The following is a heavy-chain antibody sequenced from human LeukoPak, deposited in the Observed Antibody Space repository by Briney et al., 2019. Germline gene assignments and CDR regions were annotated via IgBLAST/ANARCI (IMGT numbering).Heavy chain of an antibody. V-gene: IGHV5-51*01. CDR1: GYSFTNSW. Sequence: PGESLKISCKGSGYSFTNSWIGWVRQMPGKGLEWMGIIYPGDPDTRYSPSFQGQVTISADKSISTAYLQWGSLKASDTAIYYCARHSGYSYGPFDYWGQGTLVTVSS. CDR2: IYPGDPDT. J-gene: IGHJ4*02. D-gene: IGHD5-18*01. CDR3: ARHSGYSYGPFDY.